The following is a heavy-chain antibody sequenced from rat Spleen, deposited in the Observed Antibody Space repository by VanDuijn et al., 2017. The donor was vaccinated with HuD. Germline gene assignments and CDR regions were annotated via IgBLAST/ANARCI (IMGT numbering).Heavy chain of an antibody. V-gene: IGHV5-31*01. CDR1: GFTFNSYW. D-gene: IGHD1-12*02. CDR2: ITHADDNT. Sequence: EVQLVESGGGLVQPGRSLKLSCVASGFTFNSYWMTWIRHAPGKGLEWVATITHADDNTYYPDSVKGRFTISRDNAKSTLYLQMNSLRSEDTATYYCTTDTFYDGTYYPGGFDYWGQGVMVTVSS. J-gene: IGHJ2*01. CDR3: TTDTFYDGTYYPGGFDY.